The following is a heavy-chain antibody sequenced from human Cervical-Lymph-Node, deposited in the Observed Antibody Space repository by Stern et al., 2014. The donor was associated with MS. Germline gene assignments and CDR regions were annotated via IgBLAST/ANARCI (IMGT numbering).Heavy chain of an antibody. D-gene: IGHD1-1*01. J-gene: IGHJ5*02. CDR3: TRVQRERRALDHFDP. Sequence: QVQLGQSGAEVKKPGASVNVSCEASGFSFTTHYMHWIRQAPGEGLEWVGVISRNSGTTSYARQFQGRVIITRDTSTSTIYMELTGLRSEDTALYFCTRVQRERRALDHFDPWGQGTLVTVSS. CDR1: GFSFTTHY. V-gene: IGHV1-46*03. CDR2: ISRNSGTT.